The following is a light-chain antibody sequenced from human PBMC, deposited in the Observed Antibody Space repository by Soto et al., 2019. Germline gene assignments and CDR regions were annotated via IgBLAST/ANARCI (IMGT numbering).Light chain of an antibody. CDR3: GTWDSSLSAVV. J-gene: IGLJ3*02. V-gene: IGLV1-51*01. CDR1: SSNIGNNY. Sequence: QSVLTQPPSVSAAPRRKVTISCSGSSSNIGNNYISWYQQLPGTAPKLLIYDNNKRPSGIPDRFSGSKSGTSATLGITGLQTGDEADYYCGTWDSSLSAVVFGGGTKLTVL. CDR2: DNN.